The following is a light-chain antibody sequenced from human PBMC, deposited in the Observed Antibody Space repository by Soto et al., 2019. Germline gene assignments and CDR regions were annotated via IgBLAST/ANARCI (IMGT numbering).Light chain of an antibody. Sequence: DIQMTQSPSTLSASVGDRVTITCRASQSITDWLAWYQQKPGKAPKFLIYKASNLEGGVPSRFSGSGSGTEFTLTISSVQPDDFAPYYCQYWDNYSWTFGQGTNVEIK. V-gene: IGKV1-5*03. J-gene: IGKJ1*01. CDR1: QSITDW. CDR3: QYWDNYSWT. CDR2: KAS.